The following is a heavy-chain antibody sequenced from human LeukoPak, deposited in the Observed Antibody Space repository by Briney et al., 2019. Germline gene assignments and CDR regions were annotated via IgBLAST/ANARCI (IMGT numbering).Heavy chain of an antibody. CDR3: ATDLPILVVTAAEGAVRDY. Sequence: GASVKVSCKASGGTVSSYAISWVRQAPGQGLEWMGRIVPILGIAVDAQKFQGRVTIASDKSTSTVGMGLSSRRSEDTAVYYCATDLPILVVTAAEGAVRDYWRQATMVTVSS. V-gene: IGHV1-69*04. D-gene: IGHD2-2*01. CDR2: IVPILGIA. J-gene: IGHJ4*02. CDR1: GGTVSSYA.